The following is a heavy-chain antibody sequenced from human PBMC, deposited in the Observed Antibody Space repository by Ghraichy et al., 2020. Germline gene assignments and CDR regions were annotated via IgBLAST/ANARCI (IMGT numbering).Heavy chain of an antibody. Sequence: SETLSLTCTVSAGSISSTSYYWGWIRQSPGKGLEWIGSIYYTGSTYYNPSLQSQVTISVDTSKNQFSLKQTSVTAADTAVYFCARQTIITISGVPLMDVWGQGTTVTVSS. CDR3: ARQTIITISGVPLMDV. V-gene: IGHV4-39*01. CDR2: IYYTGST. CDR1: AGSISSTSYY. D-gene: IGHD3-3*01. J-gene: IGHJ6*02.